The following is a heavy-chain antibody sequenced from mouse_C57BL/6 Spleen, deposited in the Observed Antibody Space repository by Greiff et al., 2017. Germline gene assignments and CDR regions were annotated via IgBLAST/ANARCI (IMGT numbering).Heavy chain of an antibody. CDR3: ATPYYIGGSYGYFDV. Sequence: QVQLQQSGAELVKPGASVKLSCKASGYTFTSYWMHWVKQRPGPGLEWIGMIYPNGGSTNYNETFKSTATLTVDKSSSTAYMQLSSLTSEDSAVYARATPYYIGGSYGYFDVWGTGTTVTVAS. CDR1: GYTFTSYW. CDR2: IYPNGGST. J-gene: IGHJ1*03. D-gene: IGHD1-1*01. V-gene: IGHV1-64*01.